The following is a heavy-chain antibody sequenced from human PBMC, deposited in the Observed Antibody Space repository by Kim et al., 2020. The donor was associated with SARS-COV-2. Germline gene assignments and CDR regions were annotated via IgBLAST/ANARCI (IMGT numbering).Heavy chain of an antibody. Sequence: GGSLRLSCAASGFTFSSYSMNWVRQAPGKGLEWVSSISSSSSYIYYADSVKGRFTISRDNAKNSLYLQMNSLRAEDTAVYYCARDRFLEWSAYYYYGMDVWGQGTTVTVSS. CDR1: GFTFSSYS. J-gene: IGHJ6*02. V-gene: IGHV3-21*01. CDR2: ISSSSSYI. CDR3: ARDRFLEWSAYYYYGMDV. D-gene: IGHD3-3*01.